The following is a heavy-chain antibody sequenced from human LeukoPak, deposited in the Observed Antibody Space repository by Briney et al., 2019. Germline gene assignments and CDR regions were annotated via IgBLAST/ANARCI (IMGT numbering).Heavy chain of an antibody. CDR3: ARVHYDFWSGYYGYFDY. Sequence: QPGGSLRLSCAASGFSFSSYWMSWVRQAPGKGLEWVANIKQDGAEKYYVDSVKGRFTISRDNAKNSLYLQMNSLRAEDTAVYYCARVHYDFWSGYYGYFDYWGQGTLVTVSS. V-gene: IGHV3-7*01. J-gene: IGHJ4*02. D-gene: IGHD3-3*01. CDR1: GFSFSSYW. CDR2: IKQDGAEK.